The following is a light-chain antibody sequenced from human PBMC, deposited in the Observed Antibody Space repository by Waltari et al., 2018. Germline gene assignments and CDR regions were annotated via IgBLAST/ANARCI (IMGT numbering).Light chain of an antibody. CDR3: QSYDISLSAWV. CDR2: GNI. Sequence: QSVLTQPPSVSGAPGQRVTISCTGSNSNIGAGYDGHWYQQFPGTAPKLLIFGNINPPSRVPDRFSVSKSGTSASLAITGLQAEDEADYYCQSYDISLSAWVFGGGTKLAVL. J-gene: IGLJ3*02. CDR1: NSNIGAGYD. V-gene: IGLV1-40*01.